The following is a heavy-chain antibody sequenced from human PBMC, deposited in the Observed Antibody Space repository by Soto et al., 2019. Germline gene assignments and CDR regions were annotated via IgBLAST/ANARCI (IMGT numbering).Heavy chain of an antibody. J-gene: IGHJ4*02. V-gene: IGHV3-30*18. CDR3: AKIGVPAALTYFDY. CDR1: GFTFSSYG. CDR2: ISYDGSNK. Sequence: GGSLRLSCAASGFTFSSYGMHWVRQAPGKGLEWVAVISYDGSNKYYADSVKGRFTISRDNSKNTLYLQMNSLRAEDTAVYYCAKIGVPAALTYFDYWGQGTLVTVSS. D-gene: IGHD2-2*01.